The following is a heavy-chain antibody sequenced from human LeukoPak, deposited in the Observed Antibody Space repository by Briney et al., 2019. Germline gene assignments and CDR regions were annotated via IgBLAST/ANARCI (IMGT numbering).Heavy chain of an antibody. Sequence: SQTLSLTCAISGDSVSSDNAAWNWIRQSPSRGLEWLTRTYYRSTWYTDYAVSLKSRMTIYPDTSKNQFSLQFNSVTPEDTAVYYCARESQDAFDIWGQGTMVTVSS. CDR2: TYYRSTWYT. CDR1: GDSVSSDNAA. J-gene: IGHJ3*02. CDR3: ARESQDAFDI. V-gene: IGHV6-1*01.